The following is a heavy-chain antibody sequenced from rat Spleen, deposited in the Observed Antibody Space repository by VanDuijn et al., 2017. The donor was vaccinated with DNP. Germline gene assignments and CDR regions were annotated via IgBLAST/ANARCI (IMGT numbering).Heavy chain of an antibody. CDR3: TRTDYGYKYAMDA. J-gene: IGHJ4*01. D-gene: IGHD1-9*01. V-gene: IGHV6-8*01. CDR2: IKAKSNNYAT. Sequence: EVQLVETGGSLVQPGKSLKLTCATSGFTFSNAWMHWVRQSPEKQLEWVAQIKAKSNNYATYYAESVKGRFTISRDDSKSSVYLQMNSLKEEDTAIYYCTRTDYGYKYAMDAWGQGTSVTVSS. CDR1: GFTFSNAW.